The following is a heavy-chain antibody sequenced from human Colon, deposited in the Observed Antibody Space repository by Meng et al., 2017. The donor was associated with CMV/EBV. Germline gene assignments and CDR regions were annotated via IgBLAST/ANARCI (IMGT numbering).Heavy chain of an antibody. CDR1: EYTFTGYY. D-gene: IGHD3-22*01. CDR3: ARDWYPGDRRGSFDY. CDR2: INPNSGGT. V-gene: IGHV1-2*02. Sequence: QVQLVHAGAEVKKPGASVKVSCKASEYTFTGYYMHWVRQAPGQGLEWMGWINPNSGGTNYAQKFQGRVTMTRDTSITTAYMELSRLRSDDTAVYYCARDWYPGDRRGSFDYWGQGTLVTVFS. J-gene: IGHJ4*02.